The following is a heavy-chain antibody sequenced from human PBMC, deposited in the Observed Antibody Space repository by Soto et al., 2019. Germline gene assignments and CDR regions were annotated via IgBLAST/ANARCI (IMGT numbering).Heavy chain of an antibody. Sequence: EXSVKGACKTAGYPFTGHYIRWGRQAPQQGPEWMGEIGPESGATRYAEKFRGRVTMTMDTSITTVYMELRNLSPDDTAVYYCGRGRSGQIVIFYWGQGTPVTVSS. D-gene: IGHD1-26*01. CDR1: GYPFTGHY. CDR3: GRGRSGQIVIFY. CDR2: IGPESGAT. V-gene: IGHV1-2*02. J-gene: IGHJ4*02.